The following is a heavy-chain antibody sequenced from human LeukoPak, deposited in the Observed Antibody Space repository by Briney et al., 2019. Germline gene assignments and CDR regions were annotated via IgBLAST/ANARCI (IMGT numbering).Heavy chain of an antibody. Sequence: SVKVSCKASGYTFTNNYLHWVRQAPGQGLEWMGGIIPIFGTANYAQKFQGRVTITADESTSTAYMELSSLRSEDTAVYYCARFWFNSFDPWGQGTLVTVSS. J-gene: IGHJ5*02. CDR1: GYTFTNNY. CDR2: IIPIFGTA. D-gene: IGHD3-3*01. V-gene: IGHV1-69*13. CDR3: ARFWFNSFDP.